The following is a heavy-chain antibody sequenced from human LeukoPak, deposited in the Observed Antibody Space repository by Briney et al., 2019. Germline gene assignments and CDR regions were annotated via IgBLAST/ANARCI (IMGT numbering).Heavy chain of an antibody. D-gene: IGHD3-22*01. CDR2: IKQDGSEK. CDR1: GFTFSSYW. CDR3: ARQDDSSVYYYLDAFDI. Sequence: GGSLRLSCAASGFTFSSYWMSWVRQAPGKGLEWVANIKQDGSEKYYVDSVKGRFTISRDNAKNSLYLQMNSLRAEDTAVYYCARQDDSSVYYYLDAFDIWGQGTMVTVSS. J-gene: IGHJ3*02. V-gene: IGHV3-7*01.